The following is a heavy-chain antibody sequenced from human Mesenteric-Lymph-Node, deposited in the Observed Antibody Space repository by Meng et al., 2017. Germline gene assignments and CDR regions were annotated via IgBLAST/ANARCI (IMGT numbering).Heavy chain of an antibody. V-gene: IGHV4-59*01. J-gene: IGHJ3*02. CDR3: ARVGATTDAFDI. CDR1: GGSITSNY. Sequence: GSLRLSCTVSGGSITSNYWNWIRQSPGKGLEWIGYIYYSGSKHYNPSLKSRVTISVDTSKNEISLRLSSVTAADTAVYYCARVGATTDAFDIWGQGTMVTVSS. CDR2: IYYSGSK. D-gene: IGHD1-26*01.